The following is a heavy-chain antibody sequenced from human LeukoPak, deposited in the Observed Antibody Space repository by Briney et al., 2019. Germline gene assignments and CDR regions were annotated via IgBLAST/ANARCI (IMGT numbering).Heavy chain of an antibody. CDR1: GYTFTSYG. D-gene: IGHD6-13*01. J-gene: IGHJ4*02. Sequence: VASVKVSCKASGYTFTSYGISWVRQAPGQGLEWMGWISAYNGNTNYAQKLQGRVTMTTDTSTSTAYMELRSLRSDDTAVYYCARGAAGSSSSWPGYWGQGTLVTVSS. CDR2: ISAYNGNT. V-gene: IGHV1-18*01. CDR3: ARGAAGSSSSWPGY.